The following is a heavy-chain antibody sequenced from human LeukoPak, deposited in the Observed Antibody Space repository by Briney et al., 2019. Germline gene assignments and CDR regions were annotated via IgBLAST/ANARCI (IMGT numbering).Heavy chain of an antibody. CDR1: GYTFTGYY. CDR3: ARDTAMAFYYMDV. D-gene: IGHD5-18*01. V-gene: IGHV1-2*02. CDR2: INPNSGGT. Sequence: GASVTVSCNASGYTFTGYYMHWVRQAPREGLQLMRWINPNSGGTNYAQKFQGRVTMTRDTSINTAYMELSRLRSDDTAVYYCARDTAMAFYYMDVWGKGTTVTVSS. J-gene: IGHJ6*03.